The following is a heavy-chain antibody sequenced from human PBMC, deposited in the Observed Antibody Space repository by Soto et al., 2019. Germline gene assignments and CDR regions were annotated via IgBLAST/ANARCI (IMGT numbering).Heavy chain of an antibody. Sequence: GGSLRLSCAASGFTFSSYWMSWVRQAPGKGLEWVANIKQDGSEKYYVDSVKGRFTISRDNAKNSLYLQMNSLRAEDTAVYYCARAPEYYYYYYMDVWGKGTTVTVSS. CDR3: ARAPEYYYYYYMDV. CDR1: GFTFSSYW. CDR2: IKQDGSEK. V-gene: IGHV3-7*01. J-gene: IGHJ6*03.